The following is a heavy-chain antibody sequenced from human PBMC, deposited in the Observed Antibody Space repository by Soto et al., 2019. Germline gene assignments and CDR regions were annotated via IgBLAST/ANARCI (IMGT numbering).Heavy chain of an antibody. CDR2: ISGSGGST. Sequence: PXGSLRLSCAASGXTFSSYAMSWVRQAPGKGLEWVSAISGSGGSTYYADSVKGRFTISRDNSKNTLYLQMNSLRAEDTAVYYCAKDPLNTGYSSGWYPYYFDYWGQGTLVTVSS. D-gene: IGHD6-19*01. J-gene: IGHJ4*02. V-gene: IGHV3-23*01. CDR1: GXTFSSYA. CDR3: AKDPLNTGYSSGWYPYYFDY.